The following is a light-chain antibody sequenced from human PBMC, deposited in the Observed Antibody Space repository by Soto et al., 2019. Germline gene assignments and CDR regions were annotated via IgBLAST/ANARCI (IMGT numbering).Light chain of an antibody. Sequence: DIQMTHSPSCVSASVVDSFTVTCVATQSVAKYVNWYQQKPGKAPNLLIYKVSNLQGGVPSRFTGSGSATDFTLTISRLQPEDFATYYCQQSYTTPWTFGQGTKVDIK. V-gene: IGKV1-39*01. J-gene: IGKJ1*01. CDR1: QSVAKY. CDR2: KVS. CDR3: QQSYTTPWT.